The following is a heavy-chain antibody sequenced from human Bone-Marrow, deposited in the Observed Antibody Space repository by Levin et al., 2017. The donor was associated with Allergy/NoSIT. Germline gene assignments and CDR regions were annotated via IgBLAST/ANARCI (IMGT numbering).Heavy chain of an antibody. CDR1: GASMNKYY. V-gene: IGHV4-59*01. J-gene: IGHJ4*02. CDR3: ARDKSGTYFSFED. Sequence: ESLKISCNVSGASMNKYYWSWIRQPPGKGLEWIGYSDYNANTNYNPSLKSRLTISIDTPKNLFSLKLNSVTAADTALYFCARDKSGTYFSFEDWGQGTLVTVSS. CDR2: SDYNANT. D-gene: IGHD1-26*01.